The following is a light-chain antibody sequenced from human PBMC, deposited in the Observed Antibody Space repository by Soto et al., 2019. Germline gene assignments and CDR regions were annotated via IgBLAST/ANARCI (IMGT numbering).Light chain of an antibody. CDR3: LHHSSFPFT. CDR1: QDIRND. J-gene: IGKJ2*01. Sequence: AIQMTQSPSSLSASVRDRVTITCRAIQDIRNDLAWYQQKPGKAPKLLIYAASTIQSGVPSRFSGSGSGTYFTLTISSLQPEDFATYYCLHHSSFPFTFGQGTQLQIK. V-gene: IGKV1-6*01. CDR2: AAS.